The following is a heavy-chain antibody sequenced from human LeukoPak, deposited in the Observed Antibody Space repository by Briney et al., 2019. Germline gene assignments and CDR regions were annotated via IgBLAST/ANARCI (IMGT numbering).Heavy chain of an antibody. CDR1: GGSISSSSYY. CDR2: IYYSGNT. D-gene: IGHD4-23*01. Sequence: SETLSLTCTVSGGSISSSSYYWGWIRQPPGKGLEWIGYIYYSGNTNYNPSLKSRVTISVDTSKNQFSLRLSSVTAADTAVYYCARGNVHVHGGRSIYYMDVWGKGTTVTVSS. V-gene: IGHV4-61*05. CDR3: ARGNVHVHGGRSIYYMDV. J-gene: IGHJ6*03.